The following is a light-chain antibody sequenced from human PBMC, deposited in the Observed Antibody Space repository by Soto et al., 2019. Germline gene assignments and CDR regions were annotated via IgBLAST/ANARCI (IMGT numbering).Light chain of an antibody. CDR1: NSNIGKND. CDR2: DND. CDR3: GSREDSLSVVV. Sequence: QSVLTQPPSVSAAPGQKVTISCSGTNSNIGKNDVFWYQQLPGTAPKLLIYDNDKRPSGTPDRFSGSKSGTSATLRITGLQTGDEADYYCGSREDSLSVVVFGGGTKLTVL. J-gene: IGLJ2*01. V-gene: IGLV1-51*01.